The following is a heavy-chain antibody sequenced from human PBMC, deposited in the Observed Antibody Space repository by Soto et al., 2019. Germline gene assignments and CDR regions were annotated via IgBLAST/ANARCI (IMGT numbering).Heavy chain of an antibody. J-gene: IGHJ5*02. CDR2: IIPFFGTT. D-gene: IGHD2-2*03. Sequence: SVKVSCKASGGTFITYAISWVRQAPGQGLEWIGVIIPFFGTTDYAQKFQGRVTITADTSTSTVYMELSSLGSEDSAIYYCARNSLFGNCTSNSCRNWLDPWGQGTLVTVSS. CDR3: ARNSLFGNCTSNSCRNWLDP. CDR1: GGTFITYA. V-gene: IGHV1-69*06.